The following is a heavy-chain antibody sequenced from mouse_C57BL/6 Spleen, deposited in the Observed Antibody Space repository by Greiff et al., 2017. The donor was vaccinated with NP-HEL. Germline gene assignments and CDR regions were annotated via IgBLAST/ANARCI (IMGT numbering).Heavy chain of an antibody. J-gene: IGHJ4*01. CDR1: FFAFMASA. CDR3: ARSGYYGSGAMGY. Sequence: LVESGAELVRPGSSVKLSCKDSFFAFMASAMHWVKQRPGHGLAWIGSFTMYRDATEYSENFKGKATLTANPSSSTAYMELSSLTSEDSAVYYCARSGYYGSGAMGYWGQGASVTVSS. V-gene: IGHV1-49*01. CDR2: FTMYRDAT. D-gene: IGHD1-1*01.